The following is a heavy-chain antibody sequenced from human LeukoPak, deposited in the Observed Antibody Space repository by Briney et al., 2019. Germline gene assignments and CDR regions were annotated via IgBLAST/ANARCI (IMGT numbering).Heavy chain of an antibody. CDR3: TRESSVGAHKAFDF. V-gene: IGHV3-74*01. J-gene: IGHJ4*02. CDR1: GFTFSSCW. CDR2: INSDGSST. D-gene: IGHD1-26*01. Sequence: PGGSLRLSCAASGFTFSSCWMHWVRQAPGKGLVWVSRINSDGSSTSYADSVKGRFTISRDNAKNTLYLQMNSLRAEDTAVYYCTRESSVGAHKAFDFWGQGTLVTVSS.